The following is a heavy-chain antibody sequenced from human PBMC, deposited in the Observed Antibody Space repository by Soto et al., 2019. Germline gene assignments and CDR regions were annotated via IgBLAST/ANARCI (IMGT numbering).Heavy chain of an antibody. J-gene: IGHJ3*02. CDR2: IYYSGST. CDR1: GGSITSSSYY. Sequence: ETLSLTCTVSGGSITSSSYYWGWIRQPPGKGLEWIGSIYYSGSTYYNPSLKSRVTISVDTSKSQFSLKLNSVTAADTSVYYCARPPTASLDAFEIWGQRTMVTVSS. CDR3: ARPPTASLDAFEI. V-gene: IGHV4-39*01.